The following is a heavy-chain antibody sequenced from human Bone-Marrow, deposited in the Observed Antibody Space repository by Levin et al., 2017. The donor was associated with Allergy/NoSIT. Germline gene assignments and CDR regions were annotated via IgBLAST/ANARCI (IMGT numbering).Heavy chain of an antibody. D-gene: IGHD6-6*01. CDR3: ARAKYNSSSSPLDS. J-gene: IGHJ4*02. Sequence: GESLKISCAASGFTFSSYWMSWVRQAPGKGLEWVANIQQYGSEKYSVDSVKGRFTISGDNAKNSLYLQMNSLRAEDTAVYYCARAKYNSSSSPLDSWGQGTLVTVSS. V-gene: IGHV3-7*01. CDR1: GFTFSSYW. CDR2: IQQYGSEK.